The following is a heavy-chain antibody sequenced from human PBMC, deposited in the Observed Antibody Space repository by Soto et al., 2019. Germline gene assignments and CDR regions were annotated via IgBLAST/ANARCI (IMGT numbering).Heavy chain of an antibody. CDR3: AADERYCSGGSCGPAFDI. J-gene: IGHJ3*02. D-gene: IGHD2-15*01. V-gene: IGHV1-2*02. Sequence: GASVKVSCKASGYTFIDYYMHWVRQAPGQGLEWMGWINPDTDDTNYAQKFQERVTITRDTSINTAYMELSRLRSDDTAVYYCAADERYCSGGSCGPAFDIWGQGTMVTVSS. CDR1: GYTFIDYY. CDR2: INPDTDDT.